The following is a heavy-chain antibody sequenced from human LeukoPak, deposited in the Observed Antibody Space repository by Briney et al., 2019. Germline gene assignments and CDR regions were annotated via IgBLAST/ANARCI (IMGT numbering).Heavy chain of an antibody. CDR3: AKDGVPAPSALVVVITGRFDY. D-gene: IGHD3-22*01. V-gene: IGHV3-23*01. Sequence: GGSLRLSCAASGFTFSSYAMSWVRQAPGKGLEWVSAISGNGGSTYYADSVKGRFTISRDNSKNTLYLQMNSLRAEDTAVYYCAKDGVPAPSALVVVITGRFDYWGQGTLVTVSS. CDR1: GFTFSSYA. CDR2: ISGNGGST. J-gene: IGHJ4*02.